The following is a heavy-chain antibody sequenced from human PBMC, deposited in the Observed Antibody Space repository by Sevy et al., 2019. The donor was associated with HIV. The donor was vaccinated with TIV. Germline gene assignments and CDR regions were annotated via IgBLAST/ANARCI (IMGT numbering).Heavy chain of an antibody. J-gene: IGHJ4*02. Sequence: ASVKVSCKASGYIFSGYYFYWVRQAPGQGLELMGWINPESGDTNYARKFQGRVTMTRDTSVTTAYMTLSRLKSNDTALYYCARGPLVSCYDFSQRAPDYWGQGTLVTVSS. V-gene: IGHV1-2*02. CDR3: ARGPLVSCYDFSQRAPDY. CDR1: GYIFSGYY. CDR2: INPESGDT. D-gene: IGHD3-3*01.